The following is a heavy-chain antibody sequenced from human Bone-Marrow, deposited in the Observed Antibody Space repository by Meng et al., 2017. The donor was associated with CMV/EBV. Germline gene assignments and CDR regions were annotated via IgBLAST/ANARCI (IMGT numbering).Heavy chain of an antibody. D-gene: IGHD2-2*01. J-gene: IGHJ4*02. V-gene: IGHV2-26*01. CDR2: IFSNDEK. Sequence: SGPTLVKPTETVTLTCTVSGFSLSNARMGVSWIRQPPGKALEWLAHIFSNDEKSYSTTLKSRLTISKENSKSKVVLTMTNRDTVDTATYYCARNYFSSTRCRPDYWGQGTLVTVSS. CDR1: GFSLSNARMG. CDR3: ARNYFSSTRCRPDY.